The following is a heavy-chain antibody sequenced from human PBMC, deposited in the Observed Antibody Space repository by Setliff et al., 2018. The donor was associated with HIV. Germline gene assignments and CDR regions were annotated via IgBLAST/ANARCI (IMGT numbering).Heavy chain of an antibody. CDR2: IYTSGST. CDR3: ARYWDKSGYYYLDH. CDR1: GGSISSGGYY. J-gene: IGHJ4*02. V-gene: IGHV4-61*09. D-gene: IGHD3-3*01. Sequence: SETLSLTCTVSGGSISSGGYYWSWIRQPPGKGLEWIGHIYTSGSTNYNPSLKSRVTMSVDTSKNQFSLNLSSVTAADTAVYYCARYWDKSGYYYLDHWGQGILVTVSS.